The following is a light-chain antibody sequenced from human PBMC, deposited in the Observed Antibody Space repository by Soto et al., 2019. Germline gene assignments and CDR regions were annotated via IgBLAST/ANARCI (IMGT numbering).Light chain of an antibody. CDR3: QHYNGYSEA. J-gene: IGKJ1*01. Sequence: MQMTQSPSTLSGAVVYRVTIPCRASQTISSWLSCYQQKPGKAPKLLIYKASTLKSGVPSRFSGSGSGTEFTLTISSLQPDDFATYYCQHYNGYSEAFGQGTKV. V-gene: IGKV1-5*03. CDR2: KAS. CDR1: QTISSW.